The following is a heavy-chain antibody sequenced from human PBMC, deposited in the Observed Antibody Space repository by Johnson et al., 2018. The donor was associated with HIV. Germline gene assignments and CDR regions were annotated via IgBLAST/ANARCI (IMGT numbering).Heavy chain of an antibody. CDR1: GFTFDDYA. CDR3: AKEGYYYDSKNDAFDI. Sequence: VESGGGLVQPGRSLRLSCAASGFTFDDYAMHWVRQAPGKGLEWVSGISWNSGSIGYADSVKGRFTISRDNSKNTLYLQMNSLRAEDTAVYYCAKEGYYYDSKNDAFDIWGQGTMVTVSS. V-gene: IGHV3-9*01. D-gene: IGHD3-22*01. CDR2: ISWNSGSI. J-gene: IGHJ3*02.